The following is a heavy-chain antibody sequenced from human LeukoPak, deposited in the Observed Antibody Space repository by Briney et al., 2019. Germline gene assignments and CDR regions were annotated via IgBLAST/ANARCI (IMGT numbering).Heavy chain of an antibody. J-gene: IGHJ4*02. CDR2: ISYDGSHK. CDR1: GFAFNTYT. V-gene: IGHV3-30*01. D-gene: IGHD2/OR15-2a*01. Sequence: PGGSLRLSCAASGFAFNTYTVHWVRQAPGQGLEWVAVISYDGSHKYYADSVKGRFTISRDNSKGTLFLQMDSLRPEDTAIYYCARSLIVTSYFDYWGQGTLVTVSS. CDR3: ARSLIVTSYFDY.